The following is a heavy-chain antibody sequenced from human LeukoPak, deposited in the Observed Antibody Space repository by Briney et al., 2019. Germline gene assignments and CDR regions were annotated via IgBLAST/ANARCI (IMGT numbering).Heavy chain of an antibody. CDR1: GGSIRNSSHY. CDR2: MYYSGRT. Sequence: SETLSLTCTVSGGSIRNSSHYWGWIRQPPGKGLEWIGSMYYSGRTYYNPSLKSRVTISVDTSKNQFSLKLSSVTAADTAVYYCARHSSITGGRLSGYWLDPWGQGTLVTVSS. V-gene: IGHV4-39*01. D-gene: IGHD7-27*01. J-gene: IGHJ5*02. CDR3: ARHSSITGGRLSGYWLDP.